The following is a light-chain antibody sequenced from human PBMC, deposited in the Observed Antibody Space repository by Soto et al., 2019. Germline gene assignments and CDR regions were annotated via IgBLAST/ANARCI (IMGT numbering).Light chain of an antibody. CDR3: QQRSTCPIT. CDR1: QSVGSL. J-gene: IGKJ5*01. Sequence: EIVLTQSPATLSLSPGEGATLSCRASQSVGSLLAWYQQKPGQTPRLVIYDASNRTTGIPTRFSGRGSRTYFTLTSSIQAHEDFAYYYCQQRSTCPITFGQGTRLEIK. V-gene: IGKV3-11*01. CDR2: DAS.